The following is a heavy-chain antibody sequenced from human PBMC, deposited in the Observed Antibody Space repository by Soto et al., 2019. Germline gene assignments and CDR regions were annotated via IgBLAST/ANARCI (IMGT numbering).Heavy chain of an antibody. V-gene: IGHV3-23*01. J-gene: IGHJ4*02. D-gene: IGHD3-16*01. CDR2: IKNDGTST. CDR1: GFNFDNYG. CDR3: AQLGLMTFSHKHYFNH. Sequence: GGSLRLSCVASGFNFDNYGMSWVRQAPGEGLEWVSAIKNDGTSTYYAASVEDRFTISRDNSKNTLYLQLNSLRAEDTAVYYCAQLGLMTFSHKHYFNHWGRGTLVTVS.